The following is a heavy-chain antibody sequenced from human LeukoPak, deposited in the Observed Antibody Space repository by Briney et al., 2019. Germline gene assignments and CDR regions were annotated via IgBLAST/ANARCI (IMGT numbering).Heavy chain of an antibody. D-gene: IGHD1-26*01. J-gene: IGHJ3*02. Sequence: GASVTVSCKASGYTFTGYYMHWVRQAPGQGLEWMGWINPNSGGTNYAQKFQGRVTMTRDTSISTAYMELSRLRSDDTAVYYCARPYSGSYYDAFDIWGQGTMVTVSS. CDR3: ARPYSGSYYDAFDI. CDR2: INPNSGGT. CDR1: GYTFTGYY. V-gene: IGHV1-2*02.